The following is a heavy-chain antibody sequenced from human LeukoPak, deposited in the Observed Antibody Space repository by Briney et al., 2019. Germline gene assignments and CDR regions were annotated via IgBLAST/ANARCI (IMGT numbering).Heavy chain of an antibody. D-gene: IGHD3-10*01. CDR3: ARRTYCYGSGSYFSSDY. J-gene: IGHJ4*02. CDR1: GYSFTNYW. V-gene: IGHV5-51*01. CDR2: IYPGDSDT. Sequence: GESLKISCKGSGYSFTNYWIGWVRQMPGKGLEWMGIIYPGDSDTRYSPSFQGQVTISADKSISTAYLQWSSLKASDTAMYYCARRTYCYGSGSYFSSDYWGQGTLVTVSS.